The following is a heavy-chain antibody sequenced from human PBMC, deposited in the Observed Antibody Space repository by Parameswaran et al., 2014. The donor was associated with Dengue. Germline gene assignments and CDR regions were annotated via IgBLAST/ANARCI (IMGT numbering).Heavy chain of an antibody. V-gene: IGHV3-11*05. J-gene: IGHJ4*02. Sequence: RWIRQPPGKGLEWVSYISSSSSYTNYADSVKGRFTISRDNAKNSLYLQMNSLRAEDTAVYYCARDSHYGDYADYWGQGTLVTVSS. CDR3: ARDSHYGDYADY. D-gene: IGHD4-17*01. CDR2: ISSSSSYT.